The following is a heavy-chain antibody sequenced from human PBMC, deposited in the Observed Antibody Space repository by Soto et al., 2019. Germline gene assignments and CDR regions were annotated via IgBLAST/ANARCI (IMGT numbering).Heavy chain of an antibody. J-gene: IGHJ3*02. V-gene: IGHV1-46*01. D-gene: IGHD3-3*01. CDR1: GYTFTKFH. CDR3: ARDRITIFGVVIISVPASDAFDI. CDR2: IAASGGNT. Sequence: GASVQVSCKASGYTFTKFHLHWVRLTPGQGLEWMGMIAASGGNTNYAQKLQGRVTMTTDTSTSTAYMELRSLRSDDTAVYYCARDRITIFGVVIISVPASDAFDIWGQGTMVTVSS.